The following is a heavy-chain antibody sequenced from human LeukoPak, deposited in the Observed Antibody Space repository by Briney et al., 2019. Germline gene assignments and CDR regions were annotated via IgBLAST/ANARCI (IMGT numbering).Heavy chain of an antibody. CDR1: GYTFTSYG. J-gene: IGHJ4*02. V-gene: IGHV1-18*01. D-gene: IGHD6-13*01. CDR2: ISAYNGNT. CDR3: ARDPSIAAAVAPNDY. Sequence: ASVKVSCKASGYTFTSYGISWARQAPGQGLEWMGWISAYNGNTNYAQKLQGRVTMTTDTSTSTAYMELRSLRSDDTAVYYCARDPSIAAAVAPNDYWGQGTLVTVSS.